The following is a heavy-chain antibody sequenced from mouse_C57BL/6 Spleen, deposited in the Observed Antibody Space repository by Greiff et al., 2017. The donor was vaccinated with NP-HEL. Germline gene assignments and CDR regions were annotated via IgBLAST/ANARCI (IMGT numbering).Heavy chain of an antibody. CDR3: AREGYYYGSIPYYAMDY. D-gene: IGHD1-1*01. V-gene: IGHV1-53*01. Sequence: QVQLQQPGTELVKPGASVKLSCKASGYTFTSYWMHWVKQRPGQGLEWIGNINPSNGGTNYNEKFKSKATLTVDKSSSTAYMQLSSLTSEDSAVYYCAREGYYYGSIPYYAMDYWGQGTSVTVSS. J-gene: IGHJ4*01. CDR1: GYTFTSYW. CDR2: INPSNGGT.